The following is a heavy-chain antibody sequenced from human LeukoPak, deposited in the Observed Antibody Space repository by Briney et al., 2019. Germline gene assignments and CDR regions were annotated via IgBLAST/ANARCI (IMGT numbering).Heavy chain of an antibody. CDR3: AKDQPRHRSSTSCLPFSFDY. CDR2: IYSGGST. Sequence: GGSLRLSCAASGFTVSSNYMSWVRQAPGKGLEWVSVIYSGGSTYYADSVKGRFTISRDNSKNTLYLQMNSLRAEDTAVYYCAKDQPRHRSSTSCLPFSFDYWGQGTLVTVSS. CDR1: GFTVSSNY. D-gene: IGHD2-2*01. J-gene: IGHJ4*02. V-gene: IGHV3-53*01.